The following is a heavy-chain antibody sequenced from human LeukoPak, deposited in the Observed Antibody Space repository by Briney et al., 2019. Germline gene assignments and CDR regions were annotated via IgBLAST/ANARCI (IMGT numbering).Heavy chain of an antibody. J-gene: IGHJ4*02. CDR3: ARTLFGELFFFDY. Sequence: GGSLGLSCAASGFTFSSYGMSWVRQAPGKGLEWVSAISGRGGSTYYADSVKGRFTISRDNSKNALYLPMNSLRAEDTAVYYCARTLFGELFFFDYWGQGTLVTVSS. D-gene: IGHD3-10*01. CDR2: ISGRGGST. V-gene: IGHV3-23*01. CDR1: GFTFSSYG.